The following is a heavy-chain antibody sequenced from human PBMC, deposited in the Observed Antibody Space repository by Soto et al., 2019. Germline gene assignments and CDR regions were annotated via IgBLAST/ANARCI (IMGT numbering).Heavy chain of an antibody. CDR1: GFTFSSYG. CDR3: ARDQYVHRPLEAFDI. CDR2: IWYDGSNK. J-gene: IGHJ3*02. Sequence: GGSLRLSCAASGFTFSSYGMHWVRQAPGKGLEWVAVIWYDGSNKYYADSVKGRFTISRDNSKNTLYLQMNSLRAEDTAVYYCARDQYVHRPLEAFDIWGQGTMVTVSS. D-gene: IGHD3-10*02. V-gene: IGHV3-33*01.